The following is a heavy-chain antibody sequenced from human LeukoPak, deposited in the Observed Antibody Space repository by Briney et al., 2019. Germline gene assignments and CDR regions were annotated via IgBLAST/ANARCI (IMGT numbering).Heavy chain of an antibody. CDR2: IYYSGST. J-gene: IGHJ4*02. CDR3: ARSLIAAAGTYYFDY. CDR1: GGSISSSSYY. V-gene: IGHV4-39*01. Sequence: PSETLSLTCTVSGGSISSSSYYWGWIRQPPGKGLEWIGSIYYSGSTYYNPSLKSRVTISVDTSKNQFSLKLSSVTAADTAVYYCARSLIAAAGTYYFDYWGQGTLVTVSS. D-gene: IGHD6-13*01.